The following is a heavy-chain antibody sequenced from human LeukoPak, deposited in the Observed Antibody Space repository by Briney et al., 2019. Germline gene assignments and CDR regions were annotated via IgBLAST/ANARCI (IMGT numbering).Heavy chain of an antibody. CDR1: GFSFSTYW. CDR2: INPDGSST. Sequence: GGSLRLSCAASGFSFSTYWMHWFRQAPGKGLVWVSQINPDGSSTDYADSVKGRFTSSRDNAKNTVYLQMNSLRAEDTAVYYCARVGRTPPFNWGQGTLVTVSS. CDR3: ARVGRTPPFN. J-gene: IGHJ4*02. V-gene: IGHV3-74*01.